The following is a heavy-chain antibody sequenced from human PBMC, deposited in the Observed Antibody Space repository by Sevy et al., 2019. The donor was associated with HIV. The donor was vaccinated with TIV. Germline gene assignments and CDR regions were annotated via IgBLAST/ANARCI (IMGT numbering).Heavy chain of an antibody. CDR3: ARVGVSYCTDDCYQRFDY. CDR2: ISYDGRNK. D-gene: IGHD2-21*02. J-gene: IGHJ4*02. V-gene: IGHV3-30*09. CDR1: GFTFSSYA. Sequence: GGSLRLSCSASGFTFSSYALLWVRQAPGKGLEWVSLISYDGRNKYYSDSVKGRFAISRDESKTTLFLQMESLRTEDTAIYYCARVGVSYCTDDCYQRFDYWGRGTLVTVS.